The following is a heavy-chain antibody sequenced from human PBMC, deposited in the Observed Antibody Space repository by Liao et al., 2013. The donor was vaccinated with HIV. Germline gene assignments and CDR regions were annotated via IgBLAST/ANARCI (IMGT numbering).Heavy chain of an antibody. D-gene: IGHD2-15*01. CDR2: IYFNGGT. Sequence: RLQESGGGLVKPSQTLSLTCTVSGVSISDSFSWTWVRQSPGRALQWIGYIYFNGGTFSNPSLRSRVTISVDTSRNRFSLNLRSVTAADTAVYFCVRHHTPHAEFAIGPAGVMAVWGNGTAVTVSS. CDR1: GVSISDSFS. V-gene: IGHV4-30-2*06. CDR3: VRHHTPHAEFAIGPAGVMAV. J-gene: IGHJ6*03.